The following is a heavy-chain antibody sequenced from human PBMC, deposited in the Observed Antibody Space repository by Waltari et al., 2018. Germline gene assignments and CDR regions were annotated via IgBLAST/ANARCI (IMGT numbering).Heavy chain of an antibody. Sequence: QLQLQESGPGLVKPSETLSLTCTVPGGSISSSNYYWGWIRQPPGKGLEWIGSIYYSGTTYYNPSRKSRVTISVDTSKNQFSLKLSSVTAADTAMYYCARQFKGYNYGLGDYYYYGMDVWGQGTTVTVSS. CDR1: GGSISSSNYY. CDR2: IYYSGTT. CDR3: ARQFKGYNYGLGDYYYYGMDV. D-gene: IGHD5-18*01. J-gene: IGHJ6*02. V-gene: IGHV4-39*01.